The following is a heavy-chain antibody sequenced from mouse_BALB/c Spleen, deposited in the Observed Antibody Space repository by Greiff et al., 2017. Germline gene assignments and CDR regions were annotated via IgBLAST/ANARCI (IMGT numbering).Heavy chain of an antibody. V-gene: IGHV2-9-2*01. CDR1: GFSLTSYD. CDR3: GRGDYDALYAMDY. CDR2: IWTGGGT. Sequence: QVQLKESGPGLVAPSQSLSITCTVSGFSLTSYDISWIRQPPGKGLEWLGVIWTGGGTNYNSAFMSRLSISKDTSKSQVFLKMNSLQTDDTAIYYCGRGDYDALYAMDYWGQGTSVTVSS. J-gene: IGHJ4*01. D-gene: IGHD2-4*01.